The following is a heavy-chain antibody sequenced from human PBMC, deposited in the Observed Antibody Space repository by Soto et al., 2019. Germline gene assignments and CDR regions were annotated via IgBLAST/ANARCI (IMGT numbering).Heavy chain of an antibody. Sequence: GGSLRLSCAGSGFTLSDRYISWQRPESANGLACVGRYSLTAQGSRPAYDASVNGRLTTSSDETKNSVYLQMNSLKTEDTAVYYCVRATYFSDSSGYTRCFDYWGQGTLVTVSS. J-gene: IGHJ4*02. CDR1: GFTLSDRY. V-gene: IGHV3-72*01. CDR3: VRATYFSDSSGYTRCFDY. D-gene: IGHD3-22*01. CDR2: YSLTAQGSRP.